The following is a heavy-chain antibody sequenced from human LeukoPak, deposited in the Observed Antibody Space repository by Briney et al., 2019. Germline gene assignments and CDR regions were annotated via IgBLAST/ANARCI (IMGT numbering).Heavy chain of an antibody. V-gene: IGHV3-23*01. D-gene: IGHD1-26*01. Sequence: GGSLRLSCAASGFTFTDYAMSWVHQAPEKGLEWVSTISHSGGGTYYADSVKGRFSISRDNAKNTLYLQMNSLRAEDTAVYYCGRDLGGRSGYWGQGTLVTVSS. CDR3: GRDLGGRSGY. J-gene: IGHJ4*02. CDR1: GFTFTDYA. CDR2: ISHSGGGT.